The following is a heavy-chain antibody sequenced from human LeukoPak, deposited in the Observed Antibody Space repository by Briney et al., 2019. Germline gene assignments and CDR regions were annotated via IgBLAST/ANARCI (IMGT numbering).Heavy chain of an antibody. CDR3: ARALPHMITFGGAYDAFDI. D-gene: IGHD3-16*01. J-gene: IGHJ3*02. CDR2: INPNSGGT. Sequence: GASVKVSCKASGGTFSSYAISWVRQAPGQGLEWMGWINPNSGGTNYAQKFQGWVTMTRDTSISTAYMELSRLRSDDTTVYYCARALPHMITFGGAYDAFDIWGQGTMVTVSS. CDR1: GGTFSSYA. V-gene: IGHV1-2*04.